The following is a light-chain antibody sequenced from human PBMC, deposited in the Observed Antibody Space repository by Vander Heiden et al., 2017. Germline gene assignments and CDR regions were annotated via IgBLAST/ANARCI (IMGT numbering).Light chain of an antibody. CDR3: QQSYEPSYLYVLT. V-gene: IGKV1-39*01. CDR2: TAS. CDR1: QSISRY. Sequence: DIQVTQSTSSLSAALGDRVTITCRTGQSISRYLNWYQQKPGKAAKLLIYTASTLQSGVASGFSGSGSGTEFTLTISSLRTEELAPYYCQQSYEPSYLYVLTSGQGTKVEI. J-gene: IGKJ1*01.